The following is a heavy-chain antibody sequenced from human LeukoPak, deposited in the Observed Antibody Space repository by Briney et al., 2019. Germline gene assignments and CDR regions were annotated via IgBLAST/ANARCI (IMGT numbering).Heavy chain of an antibody. CDR2: ISYDGSNK. Sequence: SGGSLRLSCAASGFTFSSYGMHWVRQAPGKGLEWVAVISYDGSNKYYADSVKGRFTISRDNSKNTLYLQMNSLRAEDTAVYYCAKDLSSTTVHVKLIDYWGQGTLVTVSS. CDR3: AKDLSSTTVHVKLIDY. CDR1: GFTFSSYG. D-gene: IGHD4-17*01. J-gene: IGHJ4*02. V-gene: IGHV3-30*18.